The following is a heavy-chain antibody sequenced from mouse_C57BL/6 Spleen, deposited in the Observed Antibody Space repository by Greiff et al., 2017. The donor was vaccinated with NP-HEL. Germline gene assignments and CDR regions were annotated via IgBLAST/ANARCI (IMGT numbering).Heavy chain of an antibody. J-gene: IGHJ4*01. CDR2: ISYDGSN. CDR3: ARGYSNYRYYAMDY. D-gene: IGHD2-5*01. CDR1: GYSITSGYY. V-gene: IGHV3-6*01. Sequence: EVQLMESGPGLVKPSQSLSLTCSVTGYSITSGYYWNWIRQFPGNKLEWMGYISYDGSNNYNPSLKNRISITRDTSKNQFFLKLNSVTTEDTATYYCARGYSNYRYYAMDYWGQGTSVTVSS.